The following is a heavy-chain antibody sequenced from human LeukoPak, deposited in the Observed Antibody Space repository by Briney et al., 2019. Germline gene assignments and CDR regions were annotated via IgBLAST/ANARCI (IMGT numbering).Heavy chain of an antibody. D-gene: IGHD5-18*01. Sequence: GGSLRLSCAASGFTFSSYGMHWVRQAPGKGLEWVAFIRYDGSNKYYADSVKGRFTISRDNSKNTLYLQMNSLRAEDTAVYYCAKEEPGYSYGYVPVDYWGQGTLVTVSS. CDR1: GFTFSSYG. J-gene: IGHJ4*02. CDR3: AKEEPGYSYGYVPVDY. CDR2: IRYDGSNK. V-gene: IGHV3-30*02.